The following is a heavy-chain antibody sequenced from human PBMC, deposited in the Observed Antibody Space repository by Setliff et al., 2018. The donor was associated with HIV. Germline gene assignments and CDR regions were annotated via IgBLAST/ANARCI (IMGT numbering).Heavy chain of an antibody. J-gene: IGHJ4*02. CDR3: AREGSPIYYFDY. CDR1: GYTFTSYG. D-gene: IGHD3-10*01. Sequence: GASVKVSCKASGYTFTSYGISWVRQAPGQGLEWMGWINPNSGGTNYAQKFQGRVTMTRDSSISTAYMEVSSLRSDDTAVYYCAREGSPIYYFDYWSQGTLVTVSS. V-gene: IGHV1-2*02. CDR2: INPNSGGT.